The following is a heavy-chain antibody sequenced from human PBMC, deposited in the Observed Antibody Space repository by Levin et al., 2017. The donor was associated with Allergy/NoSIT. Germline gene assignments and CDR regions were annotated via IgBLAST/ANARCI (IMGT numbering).Heavy chain of an antibody. CDR3: ARGLGAERGNWFDP. Sequence: GSLRLSCAVYGGSFSGYYWSWIRQPPGKGLEWIGEINHSGSTNYNPSLKSRVTISVDTSKNQFSLKLSSVTAADTAVYYCARGLGAERGNWFDPWGQGTLVTVSS. V-gene: IGHV4-34*01. J-gene: IGHJ5*02. CDR1: GGSFSGYY. D-gene: IGHD4/OR15-4a*01. CDR2: INHSGST.